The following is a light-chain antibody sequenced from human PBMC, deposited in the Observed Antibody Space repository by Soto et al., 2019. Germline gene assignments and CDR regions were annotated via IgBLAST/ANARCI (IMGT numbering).Light chain of an antibody. J-gene: IGKJ4*01. CDR1: QRVSSY. CDR2: DAS. Sequence: EIVLTQSPATLSLSPGERATLSCRASQRVSSYLAWYQQKPGQAPRLLISDASKRATGIPARFSGSGCATDLNLAISSREREDFAVDYCQQRSNWIALTFGGGTKVEIK. V-gene: IGKV3-11*01. CDR3: QQRSNWIALT.